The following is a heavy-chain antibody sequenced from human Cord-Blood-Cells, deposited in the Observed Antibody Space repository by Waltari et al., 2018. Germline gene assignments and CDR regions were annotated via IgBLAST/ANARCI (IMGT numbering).Heavy chain of an antibody. CDR3: ARPYSSSWYFDY. D-gene: IGHD6-13*01. CDR1: GYTFTSYA. Sequence: QVQLVQSGAEVKKPGASVKVSCKAYGYTFTSYAMHWVRQAPGQRLEWMGWINAGNGNTKYSQKFQGRVTITRDTSASTAYMELSSLRSEDTAVYYCARPYSSSWYFDYWGQGTLVTVSS. V-gene: IGHV1-3*01. CDR2: INAGNGNT. J-gene: IGHJ4*02.